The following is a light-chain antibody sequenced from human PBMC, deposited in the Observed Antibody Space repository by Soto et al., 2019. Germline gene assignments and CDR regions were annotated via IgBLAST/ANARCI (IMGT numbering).Light chain of an antibody. J-gene: IGKJ4*01. CDR1: QSVSSY. V-gene: IGKV3-11*01. CDR2: DAS. Sequence: EIVLTQSPATLSLSPGERATLSCRASQSVSSYLAWYQQKPGQAPRRLIYDASNRPTAIPARFSGSGSGTDFTLTISSLEPEDFAVYYCQQRSNWPPLTFGGGTKVEIK. CDR3: QQRSNWPPLT.